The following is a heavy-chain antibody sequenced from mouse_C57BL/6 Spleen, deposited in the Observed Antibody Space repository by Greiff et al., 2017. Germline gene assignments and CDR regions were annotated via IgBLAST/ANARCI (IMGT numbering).Heavy chain of an antibody. D-gene: IGHD1-1*01. Sequence: EVHLVESGGDLVKPGGSLKLSCAASGFTFSSYGMSWVRQTPDKRLEWVATISSGGSYTYYPDSVKGRFTISRDNAKNTLYLQMSSLKSEDTAMYYCARPYYGSSYVYFDYWGQGTTLTVSS. CDR3: ARPYYGSSYVYFDY. CDR1: GFTFSSYG. V-gene: IGHV5-6*01. CDR2: ISSGGSYT. J-gene: IGHJ2*01.